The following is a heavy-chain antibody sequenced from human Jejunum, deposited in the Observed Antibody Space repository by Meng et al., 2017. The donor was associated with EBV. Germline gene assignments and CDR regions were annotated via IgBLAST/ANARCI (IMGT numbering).Heavy chain of an antibody. CDR1: GYTFSRYA. J-gene: IGHJ4*02. Sequence: QVQFVQSGFELKKPGASVKVSCKASGYTFSRYAMNWVRQAPGQGLEWMGWINTRTGNPAYAQGFTGRFVFSLDTSVSTAYLQISSLKAEDTAVYYCASDISTATFGYWGQGTLVTVSS. V-gene: IGHV7-4-1*02. CDR3: ASDISTATFGY. CDR2: INTRTGNP. D-gene: IGHD2-21*02.